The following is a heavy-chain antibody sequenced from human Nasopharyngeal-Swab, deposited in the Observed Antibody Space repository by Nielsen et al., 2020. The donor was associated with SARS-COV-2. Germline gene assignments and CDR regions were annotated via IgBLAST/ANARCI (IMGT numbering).Heavy chain of an antibody. J-gene: IGHJ4*02. CDR2: ISSSSYI. Sequence: GESLKISCAASGFTFSSYSMNWVRQAPGKGLEWVSSISSSSYIYYADSVKGRFTISRDNAKNSLYLQMNSLRAEDTAVYYCARGPSLLRLTDYWGQGTLVTVSS. V-gene: IGHV3-21*01. D-gene: IGHD5-12*01. CDR3: ARGPSLLRLTDY. CDR1: GFTFSSYS.